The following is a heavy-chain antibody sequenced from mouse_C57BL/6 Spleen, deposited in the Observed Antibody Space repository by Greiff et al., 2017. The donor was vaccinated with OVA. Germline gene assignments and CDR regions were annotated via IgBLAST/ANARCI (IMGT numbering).Heavy chain of an antibody. CDR3: ARRDYSNYVGWFAY. D-gene: IGHD2-5*01. Sequence: QVQLKQSGAELVKPGASVKMSCKASGYTFTSYWITWVKQRPGQGLEWIGDIYPGSGSTNYNEKFKSKATLTVDTSSSTAYMQLSSLTSEDSAVYYCARRDYSNYVGWFAYWGQGTLVTVSA. CDR2: IYPGSGST. J-gene: IGHJ3*01. V-gene: IGHV1-55*01. CDR1: GYTFTSYW.